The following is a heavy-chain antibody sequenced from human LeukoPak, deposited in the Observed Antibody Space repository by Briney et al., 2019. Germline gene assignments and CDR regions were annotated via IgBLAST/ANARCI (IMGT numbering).Heavy chain of an antibody. D-gene: IGHD4-23*01. V-gene: IGHV1-46*01. CDR1: GYTFTSYY. CDR2: INPSGGST. Sequence: ASVKVSCKASGYTFTSYYIHWVRQAPGQGLEWMGIINPSGGSTTYAQKFQGRVTMTRDMSTSTDYMELSSLRSEDTAVYYCARDNSVEDTAWWFDPWGQGTLVTVSS. J-gene: IGHJ5*02. CDR3: ARDNSVEDTAWWFDP.